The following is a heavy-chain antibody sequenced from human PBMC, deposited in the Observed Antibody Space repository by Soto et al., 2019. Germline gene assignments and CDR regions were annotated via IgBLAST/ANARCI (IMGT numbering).Heavy chain of an antibody. Sequence: PGGSLRLSCAASGFAFSSYWMSWVRQAPWKGLEWVANIKRDGSEKYCVDSVKGRFTISRDNANNSLYLQMNSLRAEDTAVYYCARGQYSDYGIRAFDVWGQGTMVTVSS. D-gene: IGHD4-17*01. CDR1: GFAFSSYW. J-gene: IGHJ3*01. CDR2: IKRDGSEK. V-gene: IGHV3-7*04. CDR3: ARGQYSDYGIRAFDV.